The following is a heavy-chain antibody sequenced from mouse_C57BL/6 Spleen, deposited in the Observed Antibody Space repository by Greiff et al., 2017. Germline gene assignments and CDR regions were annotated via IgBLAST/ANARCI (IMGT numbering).Heavy chain of an antibody. Sequence: VQLQQSGAELVRPGASVTLSCKASGYTFTDYEMHWVKQTPVHGLEWIGAIDPETGGTAYNQKFKGKAILTADKSSSTAYMELRSLTSEDSAVYYCTRNYGNYEGYYFDYWGQGTTLTVSS. J-gene: IGHJ2*01. D-gene: IGHD2-1*01. CDR2: IDPETGGT. CDR3: TRNYGNYEGYYFDY. CDR1: GYTFTDYE. V-gene: IGHV1-15*01.